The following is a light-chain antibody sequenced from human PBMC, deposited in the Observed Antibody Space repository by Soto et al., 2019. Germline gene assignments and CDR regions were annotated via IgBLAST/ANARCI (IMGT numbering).Light chain of an antibody. CDR1: QGIGSA. CDR3: QQFSSYPPIT. J-gene: IGKJ5*01. CDR2: DAS. Sequence: AIQLTQSPSSLSASVGDRVTITCRASQGIGSALAWYQQKPGNPPNLLIYDASSLETGVPSRFSARGSGTDFTLNISSLQAEDFATYYCQQFSSYPPITFGQGTRLEIK. V-gene: IGKV1-13*02.